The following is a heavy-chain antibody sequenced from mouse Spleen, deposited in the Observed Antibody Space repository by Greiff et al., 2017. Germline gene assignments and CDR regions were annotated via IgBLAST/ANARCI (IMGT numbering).Heavy chain of an antibody. Sequence: VQLQQPGAELVKPGASVKLSCKASGYTFTSYWMQWVKQRPGQGLEWIGEIDPSDSYTNYNQKFKGKATLTVDTSSSTAYMQLSSLTSEDSSVYYCARTQLGRDYFDYWGQGTTLTVSS. CDR2: IDPSDSYT. D-gene: IGHD4-1*02. CDR3: ARTQLGRDYFDY. V-gene: IGHV1-50*01. J-gene: IGHJ2*01. CDR1: GYTFTSYW.